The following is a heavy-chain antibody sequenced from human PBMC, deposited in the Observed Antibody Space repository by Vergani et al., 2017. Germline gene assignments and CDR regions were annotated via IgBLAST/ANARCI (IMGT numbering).Heavy chain of an antibody. CDR2: IYYSGST. Sequence: QVQLQESGPGLVKPSQTLSLTCTVSGGSISSGDYYWSWIRQPPGKGLEWIGYIYYSGSTYYNPSLKSRVTISVDTSKNQFSLKLSSVTAADTAVYYCAGGEGAEEWLRAIWIDPGARGTLVTVSS. CDR3: AGGEGAEEWLRAIWIDP. D-gene: IGHD5-12*01. J-gene: IGHJ5*02. V-gene: IGHV4-30-4*08. CDR1: GGSISSGDYY.